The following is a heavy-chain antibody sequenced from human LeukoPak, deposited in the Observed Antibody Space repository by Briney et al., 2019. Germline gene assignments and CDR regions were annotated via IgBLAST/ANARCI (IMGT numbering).Heavy chain of an antibody. D-gene: IGHD6-19*01. CDR1: GDTFSSYA. J-gene: IGHJ4*02. CDR2: IIPIFGTA. V-gene: IGHV1-69*05. Sequence: ASVKVSCKASGDTFSSYAISWVRQAPGQGLEWMGRIIPIFGTANYAQKFQGRVTITTDESTSTAYMELSSLRSEDTAVYYCAREFDSSGSYWGQGTLVTVSS. CDR3: AREFDSSGSY.